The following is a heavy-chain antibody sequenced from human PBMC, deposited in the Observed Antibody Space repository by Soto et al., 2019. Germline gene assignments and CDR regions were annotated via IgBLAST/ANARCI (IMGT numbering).Heavy chain of an antibody. CDR3: AKEMIAVAGLYYYYGMDV. CDR2: ISYDGSNK. Sequence: RWSLRLSCSASVFTFSSYGMHWFRQAPGKGLEWVAVISYDGSNKYYADSVKGRFTISRDNSKNTLYLQMNSLRAEDTAVYYCAKEMIAVAGLYYYYGMDVWGQGTTVTVSS. D-gene: IGHD6-19*01. CDR1: VFTFSSYG. V-gene: IGHV3-30*18. J-gene: IGHJ6*02.